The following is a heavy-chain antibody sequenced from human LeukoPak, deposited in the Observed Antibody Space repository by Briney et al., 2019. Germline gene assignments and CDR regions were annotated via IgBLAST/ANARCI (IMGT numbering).Heavy chain of an antibody. CDR2: ISSSGSTI. CDR3: ARGAAAGIRFDP. D-gene: IGHD6-13*01. CDR1: GFTFSSYE. V-gene: IGHV3-48*03. J-gene: IGHJ5*02. Sequence: PGGSLRLSCAASGFTFSSYEMNWVRQAPGKGLEWVSYISSSGSTIYYADSVKGRFTISRDNAKNSLYLQMNSLRAEDTAVYYCARGAAAGIRFDPWGQGTLVTVSS.